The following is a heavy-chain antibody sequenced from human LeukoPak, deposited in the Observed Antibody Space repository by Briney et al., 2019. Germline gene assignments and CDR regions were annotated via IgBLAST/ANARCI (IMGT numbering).Heavy chain of an antibody. CDR2: IYYTGST. J-gene: IGHJ4*02. CDR1: GGSISSYY. V-gene: IGHV4-59*01. Sequence: TSETLSLTCTVSGGSISSYYWSWIRQPPGKGLEWIANIYYTGSTNYNPSLSSRVTISIDTAKNQFSLKLTSVTAADTAVYYCARRGRNSSGWQDYLWGQGTLVTVSS. D-gene: IGHD6-25*01. CDR3: ARRGRNSSGWQDYL.